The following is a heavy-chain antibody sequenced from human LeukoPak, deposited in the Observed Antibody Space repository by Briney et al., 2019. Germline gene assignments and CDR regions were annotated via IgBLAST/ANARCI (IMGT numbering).Heavy chain of an antibody. CDR2: ISSSGSTI. CDR3: AREVRGVTRYFDY. V-gene: IGHV3-11*04. Sequence: PGGSLRLSCAASRFTFSDYYMRWIRQAPGKGLEWVSYISSSGSTIYYADSVKGRFTISRDNAKNSLYLQMNSLRAEDTAVYYCAREVRGVTRYFDYWGQGTLVTVSS. J-gene: IGHJ4*02. D-gene: IGHD3-10*01. CDR1: RFTFSDYY.